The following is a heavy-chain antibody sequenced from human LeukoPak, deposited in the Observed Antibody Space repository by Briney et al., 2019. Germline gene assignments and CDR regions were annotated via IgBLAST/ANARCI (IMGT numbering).Heavy chain of an antibody. CDR2: ISAYNGNT. V-gene: IGHV1-18*01. CDR3: ARDNGNYETPERFGS. CDR1: GYTFTSYD. Sequence: GASVKVTCKASGYTFTSYDISWVRQAPGQGLEWMGWISAYNGNTNYAQKLQGRVTMTTDTSTSTAYMELRSLRSDDTAVYYCARDNGNYETPERFGSSGHGTLVTVSS. J-gene: IGHJ5*01. D-gene: IGHD4-17*01.